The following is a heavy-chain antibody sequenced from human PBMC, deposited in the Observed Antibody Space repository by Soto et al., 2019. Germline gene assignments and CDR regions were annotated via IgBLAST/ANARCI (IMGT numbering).Heavy chain of an antibody. V-gene: IGHV3-23*01. Sequence: PGGSLRLSCAASGFTFSNYAMSWVRQAPGKGLDWVSGISGNGGRTYNADSVKGRFTISRDNSRSTLYLQMNSLRAEDTAIYYCAKAHPAVTDGFDIWGQGTMVTVSS. CDR3: AKAHPAVTDGFDI. CDR1: GFTFSNYA. J-gene: IGHJ3*02. CDR2: ISGNGGRT. D-gene: IGHD4-17*01.